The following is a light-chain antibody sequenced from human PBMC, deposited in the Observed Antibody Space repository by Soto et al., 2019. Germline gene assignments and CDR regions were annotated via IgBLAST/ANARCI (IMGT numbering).Light chain of an antibody. J-gene: IGKJ2*01. CDR2: GAS. CDR1: QNVSSTF. Sequence: EIVLTQSPDTLSLSPGERATLCCRASQNVSSTFLAWYQQKPGQAPRLLIYGASSRDTGIPDRFSGSGSGTDFTLTISRLEPEDVAVYYCQQYGSSPLYSFGQGTKLEIK. CDR3: QQYGSSPLYS. V-gene: IGKV3-20*01.